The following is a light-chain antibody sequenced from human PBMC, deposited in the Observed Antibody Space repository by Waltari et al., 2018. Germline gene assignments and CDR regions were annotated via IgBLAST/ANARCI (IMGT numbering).Light chain of an antibody. Sequence: QLVLTQSPSASASLGASVKLTCPLSSGHSSNIIAWHQQQPGKGPRYLMKVNSDGRYSKGDEIPDRFSGSSSGAERYLTISSLQSEDEADYYCQTGGHGTWVFGGGTKLTVL. V-gene: IGLV4-69*01. CDR1: SGHSSNI. J-gene: IGLJ3*02. CDR2: VNSDGRY. CDR3: QTGGHGTWV.